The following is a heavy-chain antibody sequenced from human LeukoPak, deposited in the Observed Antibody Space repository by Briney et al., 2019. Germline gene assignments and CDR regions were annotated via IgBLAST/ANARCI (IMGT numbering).Heavy chain of an antibody. Sequence: GGSLRLSCEASGFTFSNYSMNWVRQAPGKGLEWVSYIRSSSTTIYYADSVKGRFTISRDNSKNSLYLQMNSLRAEDTAVYYCAREGGDGYNLDYWGQGTLVTVSS. CDR1: GFTFSNYS. J-gene: IGHJ4*02. V-gene: IGHV3-48*04. CDR3: AREGGDGYNLDY. D-gene: IGHD5-24*01. CDR2: IRSSSTTI.